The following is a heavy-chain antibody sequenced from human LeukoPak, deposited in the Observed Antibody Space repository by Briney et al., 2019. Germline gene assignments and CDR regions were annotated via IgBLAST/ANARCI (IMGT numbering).Heavy chain of an antibody. CDR3: ARDEQQQLGAPGV. CDR1: GGTFSSYA. J-gene: IGHJ4*02. V-gene: IGHV1-69*04. D-gene: IGHD6-13*01. Sequence: SVKVSCKASGGTFSSYAISWVRQAPGQGLEWMGRIIPILGIANYAQKFQGRVTITADKSTSTAYMELSSLRSEDTAVFYCARDEQQQLGAPGVWGQGTLVTVSS. CDR2: IIPILGIA.